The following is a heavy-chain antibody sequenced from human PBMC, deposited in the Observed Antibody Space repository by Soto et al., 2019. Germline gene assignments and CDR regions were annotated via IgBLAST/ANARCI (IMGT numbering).Heavy chain of an antibody. CDR3: AREDIQDIVVVVVAPEGLGY. Sequence: QVQLVQSGAEVKKPGASVKVSCKASGYTFTSYGISWVRQAPGQGLEWMGRISGYNGNSNYAQNLQGRVTMTTHTSTRTAYMELSSLRSDDTAVYYCAREDIQDIVVVVVAPEGLGYWGQGTLVTVSS. V-gene: IGHV1-18*01. J-gene: IGHJ4*02. CDR2: ISGYNGNS. CDR1: GYTFTSYG. D-gene: IGHD2-15*01.